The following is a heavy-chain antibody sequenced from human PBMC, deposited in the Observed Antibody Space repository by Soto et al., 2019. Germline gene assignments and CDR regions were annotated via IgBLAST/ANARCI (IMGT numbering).Heavy chain of an antibody. D-gene: IGHD6-13*01. Sequence: EVQLVESGGGLVKPGGSLRVSCAASGFTFNNAWMNWVRQTPGKGLEWVGRIKSHTDGGTTEYAAPVKGRFTISRDYAKNTLYLQMHSLKTEDSAVYYCTTDLSSSWPPSTFDYWGQGTLVTVSS. CDR2: IKSHTDGGTT. CDR1: GFTFNNAW. V-gene: IGHV3-15*07. CDR3: TTDLSSSWPPSTFDY. J-gene: IGHJ4*02.